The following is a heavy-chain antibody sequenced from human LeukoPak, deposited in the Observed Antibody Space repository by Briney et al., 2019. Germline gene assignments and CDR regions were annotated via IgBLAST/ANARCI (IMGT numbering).Heavy chain of an antibody. V-gene: IGHV4-39*07. D-gene: IGHD2-15*01. CDR3: ARGIYCSGGSCYNWFDP. J-gene: IGHJ5*02. CDR2: IYYSGST. Sequence: PSETLSLTCTVSGGSISSSSYYWGWIRQPPGKGLEWIGGIYYSGSTYYNPSLKSRVTISVDTSKNQFSLKLSSVTAADTAVYYCARGIYCSGGSCYNWFDPWGQGTLVTVSS. CDR1: GGSISSSSYY.